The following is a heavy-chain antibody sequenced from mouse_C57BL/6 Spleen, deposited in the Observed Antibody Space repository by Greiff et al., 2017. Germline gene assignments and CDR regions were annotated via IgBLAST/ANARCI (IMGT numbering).Heavy chain of an antibody. J-gene: IGHJ3*01. CDR3: AGDRSGGYEFAY. D-gene: IGHD2-2*01. V-gene: IGHV12-3*01. CDR1: GFPITSGYY. Sequence: VKLVESGPGLVKPSQSLFLTCSITGFPITSGYYWIWIRQSPGKPLEWMGYITHSGETFYNPSLQSPISITRETSKNQFFLQLNSVTTEDTAMYYCAGDRSGGYEFAYWGQGTLVTVSA. CDR2: ITHSGET.